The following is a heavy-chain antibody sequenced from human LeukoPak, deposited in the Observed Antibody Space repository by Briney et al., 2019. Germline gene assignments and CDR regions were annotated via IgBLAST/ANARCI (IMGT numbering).Heavy chain of an antibody. V-gene: IGHV3-48*03. D-gene: IGHD5-12*01. CDR3: AKDPYRASSGLVDY. Sequence: GGSLRLSCAASGFTFSSYEMNWVRQAPGKGLEWVSYISSSGITIYYADSVKGRFTISRDNAKNSLYLQMNSLRAEDTGVYYCAKDPYRASSGLVDYWGQGTLVTVSS. J-gene: IGHJ4*02. CDR1: GFTFSSYE. CDR2: ISSSGITI.